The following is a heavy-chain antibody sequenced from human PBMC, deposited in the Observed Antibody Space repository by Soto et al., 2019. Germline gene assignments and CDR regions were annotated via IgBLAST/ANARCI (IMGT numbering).Heavy chain of an antibody. J-gene: IGHJ4*02. CDR3: AWQPGYISDWYYFDL. CDR1: GYTFIDYY. D-gene: IGHD6-19*01. V-gene: IGHV1-2*02. Sequence: QLQLVQSGAEVKKPGASVKVSCEAPGYTFIDYYMHWVRQAPGQGFEWMGRISPKSGGTNYAQKFQGRVTMTWDTSVNTALMELSSLMSEDTAVYYCAWQPGYISDWYYFDLWGQGTLVTVSS. CDR2: ISPKSGGT.